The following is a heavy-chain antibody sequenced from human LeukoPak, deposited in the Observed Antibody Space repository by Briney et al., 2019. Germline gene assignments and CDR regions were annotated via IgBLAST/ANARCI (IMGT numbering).Heavy chain of an antibody. J-gene: IGHJ5*02. CDR3: ARHVGTYCSGGSCYSSWFDP. V-gene: IGHV4-38-2*01. CDR1: GCSISSGYY. D-gene: IGHD2-15*01. CDR2: IYHSGST. Sequence: PSETLSLTCAVSGCSISSGYYWGWIRQPPGKGLEWIGSIYHSGSTYYNPSLKSRVTISVDTSKNQFSLKLSSVTAADTAVYYCARHVGTYCSGGSCYSSWFDPWGQGTLVTVSS.